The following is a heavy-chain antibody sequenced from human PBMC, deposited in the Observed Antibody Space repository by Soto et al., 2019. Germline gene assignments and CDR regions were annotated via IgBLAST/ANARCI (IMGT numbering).Heavy chain of an antibody. CDR1: GYTFSNFW. CDR3: SRSPRSSPYFDY. Sequence: GESLKISCQCSGYTFSNFWIAWVRQLPGKGLEYMGIIYPGDSETRYSPSFHGKVTISADRSIGTAYLQWSSLEASDSAFYFCSRSPRSSPYFDYWGQGALVTVSS. J-gene: IGHJ4*02. D-gene: IGHD6-13*01. V-gene: IGHV5-51*01. CDR2: IYPGDSET.